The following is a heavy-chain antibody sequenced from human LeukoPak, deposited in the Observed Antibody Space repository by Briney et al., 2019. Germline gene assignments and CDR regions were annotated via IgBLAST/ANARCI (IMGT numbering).Heavy chain of an antibody. CDR1: GFTFSSYE. Sequence: PTGGSLRLSCAASGFTFSSYEMNWVRQAPGKGLEWVSYISSSGSTIYYADSVKGRFTISRDNAKNSLYLQMNSLRAEDTAVYYCARCSPGDSSNFYAVLQYWGQGTQVTVST. D-gene: IGHD3-22*01. CDR3: ARCSPGDSSNFYAVLQY. V-gene: IGHV3-48*03. J-gene: IGHJ4*02. CDR2: ISSSGSTI.